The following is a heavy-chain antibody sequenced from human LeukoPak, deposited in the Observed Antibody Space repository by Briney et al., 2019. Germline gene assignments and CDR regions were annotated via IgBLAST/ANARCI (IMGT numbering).Heavy chain of an antibody. Sequence: GGSLRLSCAASGLTVSSNYMSWVRQAPGEGLEWVSVIYSDGGGGTTYYADSVKGRFTISRDKSKNTLYLQMNSLRAEDTAVYYCATERGRATVYFGYWGQGTLVTVSS. CDR2: IYSDGGGGTT. CDR3: ATERGRATVYFGY. J-gene: IGHJ4*02. CDR1: GLTVSSNY. V-gene: IGHV3-53*01. D-gene: IGHD5-18*01.